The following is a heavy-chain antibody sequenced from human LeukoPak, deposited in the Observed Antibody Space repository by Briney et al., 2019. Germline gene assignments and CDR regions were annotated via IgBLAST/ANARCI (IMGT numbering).Heavy chain of an antibody. Sequence: GGSRQISGQGSGSRFTSYWISGVGQLPGKGREGMGRIDPGDSYTNYSPSFQGHVTISADKSISTAYLQWSSLKASDTATYYCASGQWLVPIDYWGQGTLVTVSS. D-gene: IGHD6-19*01. V-gene: IGHV5-10-1*01. CDR3: ASGQWLVPIDY. J-gene: IGHJ4*02. CDR2: IDPGDSYT. CDR1: GSRFTSYW.